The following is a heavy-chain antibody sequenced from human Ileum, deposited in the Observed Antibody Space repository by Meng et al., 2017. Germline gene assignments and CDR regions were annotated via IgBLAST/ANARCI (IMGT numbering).Heavy chain of an antibody. J-gene: IGHJ4*02. V-gene: IGHV3-53*01. CDR2: IYSGGNT. CDR3: ARDQGGYDFWSGYYAD. D-gene: IGHD3-3*01. Sequence: GGSLRLSCAASGFTVSSNYISWVRQAPGKGLEWVSVIYSGGNTYYADSVKGRFTISRDYSKNTLYLQMNSLRAEDTAVYYCARDQGGYDFWSGYYADWGQGTLVTVSS. CDR1: GFTVSSNY.